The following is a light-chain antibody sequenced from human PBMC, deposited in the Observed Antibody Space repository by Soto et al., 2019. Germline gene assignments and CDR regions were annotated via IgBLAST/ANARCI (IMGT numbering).Light chain of an antibody. V-gene: IGKV1-5*03. CDR2: KAA. CDR1: QTISSW. CDR3: QQYNTYSRT. J-gene: IGKJ1*01. Sequence: DIQMTQSPSTLSGSVGDRVTITCRASQTISSWLAWYQQKPGKAPKLLIYKAASLESGVPSRFSGSGSGAEFTLTSSGLQPDDFATYYCQQYNTYSRTFGQGTKVDIK.